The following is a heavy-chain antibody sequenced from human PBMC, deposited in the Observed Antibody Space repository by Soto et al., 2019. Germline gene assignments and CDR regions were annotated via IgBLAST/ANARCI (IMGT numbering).Heavy chain of an antibody. CDR2: ISYDGSNK. Sequence: QVQLVESGGGVVQPGRSLRLSCAASGFTFSSYGMHWVRQAPGKGLEWVAVISYDGSNKYYADSVKGRFTISRDNSKNTLYLQMNSLRPEDTAVYYCAKDSPPFVVVPKGISQNDYWGQGTLLTVSS. D-gene: IGHD2-2*01. CDR3: AKDSPPFVVVPKGISQNDY. J-gene: IGHJ4*02. CDR1: GFTFSSYG. V-gene: IGHV3-30*18.